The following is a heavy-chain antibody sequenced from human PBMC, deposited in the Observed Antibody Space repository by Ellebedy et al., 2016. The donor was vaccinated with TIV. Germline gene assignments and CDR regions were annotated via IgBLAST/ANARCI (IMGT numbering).Heavy chain of an antibody. Sequence: GESLKISXKASVYSFTTYWIGWVRQMPGKGQEWMGIIYPGDSDTRYSPSFQGQVTISADKSISTAYLQWSSLKASDTAMYYCARYDSDGGAFDIWGQGTMVTVSS. V-gene: IGHV5-51*01. D-gene: IGHD3-9*01. CDR3: ARYDSDGGAFDI. CDR2: IYPGDSDT. J-gene: IGHJ3*02. CDR1: VYSFTTYW.